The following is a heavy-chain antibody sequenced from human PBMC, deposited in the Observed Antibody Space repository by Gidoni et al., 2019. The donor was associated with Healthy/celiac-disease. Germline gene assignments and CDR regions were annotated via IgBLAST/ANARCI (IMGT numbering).Heavy chain of an antibody. D-gene: IGHD3-10*01. J-gene: IGHJ4*02. Sequence: EVQLLESGGGLVQPGGSLRLSCAASGFTFSSYARSWVRQAPGKGLEWVSAISGSGGSTYYADSVKGRFTISRDNSKNTLYLQMNSLRAEDTAVYYCAKDSYYYGSGSYDYWGQGTLVTVSS. V-gene: IGHV3-23*01. CDR1: GFTFSSYA. CDR2: ISGSGGST. CDR3: AKDSYYYGSGSYDY.